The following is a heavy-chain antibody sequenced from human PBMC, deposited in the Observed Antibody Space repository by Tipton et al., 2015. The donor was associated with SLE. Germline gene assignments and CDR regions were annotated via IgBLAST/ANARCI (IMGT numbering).Heavy chain of an antibody. V-gene: IGHV4-59*01. D-gene: IGHD1-1*01. Sequence: TLSLTCTVSGGSISSYYWSWIRQPPGKRLEWIGYIFYTGSTNYNPSLKSRVAMSVDMSKNQFSLKLTSVTAADTAVYYCASGNPGMPLWGQGTLVTVSS. J-gene: IGHJ4*02. CDR2: IFYTGST. CDR1: GGSISSYY. CDR3: ASGNPGMPL.